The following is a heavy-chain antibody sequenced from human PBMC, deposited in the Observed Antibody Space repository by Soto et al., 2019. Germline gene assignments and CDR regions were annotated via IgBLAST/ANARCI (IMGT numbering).Heavy chain of an antibody. Sequence: PSETLSLTCAVSGYSISSGYYWGWLRQPPGKGLEWIGSIYHGGSTYYNPSPNRGVTLSIDMPTTHVTLILNSVTAADTAFYYCARVGPGVPYYYDSSPYTFENWFDPWGQGTLATVPS. CDR1: GYSISSGYY. J-gene: IGHJ5*02. CDR3: ARVGPGVPYYYDSSPYTFENWFDP. CDR2: IYHGGST. V-gene: IGHV4-38-2*01. D-gene: IGHD3-22*01.